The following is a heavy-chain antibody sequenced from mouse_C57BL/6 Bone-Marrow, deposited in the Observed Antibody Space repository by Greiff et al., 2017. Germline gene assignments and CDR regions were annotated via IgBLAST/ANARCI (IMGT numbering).Heavy chain of an antibody. V-gene: IGHV7-1*01. CDR1: GFTFSDFY. CDR2: SRNKANDYTT. D-gene: IGHD4-1*01. J-gene: IGHJ3*01. Sequence: EVKLVESGGGLVQSGRSLRLSCATSGFTFSDFYMEWVRQAPGKGLEWIAASRNKANDYTTEYSASVKGRFIVSRDTSQSILYLQMNALRAEDTAIYYCARDAGTGWFADWGQGTLVTVSA. CDR3: ARDAGTGWFAD.